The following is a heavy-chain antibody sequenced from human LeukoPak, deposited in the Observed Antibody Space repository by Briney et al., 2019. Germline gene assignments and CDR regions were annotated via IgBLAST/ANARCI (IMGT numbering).Heavy chain of an antibody. CDR3: AGGIAAPNWFDP. V-gene: IGHV4-59*11. CDR2: IYYSGST. CDR1: GGSISSHY. Sequence: SETLSLTCTVSGGSISSHYWSWIRQPPGKGLEWIGYIYYSGSTNYNPSLKSRVTVSVDTSKNQFSLKLSSVTAADTAVYYCAGGIAAPNWFDPWGQGTLVTVSS. D-gene: IGHD6-6*01. J-gene: IGHJ5*02.